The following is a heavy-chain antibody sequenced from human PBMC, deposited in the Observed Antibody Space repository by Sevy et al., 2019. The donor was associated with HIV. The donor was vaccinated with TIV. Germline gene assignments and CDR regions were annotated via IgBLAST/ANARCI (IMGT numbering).Heavy chain of an antibody. Sequence: GGSLRLSCAASGFSFSANWMNWVRQAPGKGLEWVANIKGDGSDKHYVDSVEGRFTISRDNAKNGLYLQMNSLRVEDRAVYYCAHETFGRFESWGQGTLVTVSS. V-gene: IGHV3-7*01. CDR2: IKGDGSDK. D-gene: IGHD3-16*01. CDR3: AHETFGRFES. J-gene: IGHJ4*02. CDR1: GFSFSANW.